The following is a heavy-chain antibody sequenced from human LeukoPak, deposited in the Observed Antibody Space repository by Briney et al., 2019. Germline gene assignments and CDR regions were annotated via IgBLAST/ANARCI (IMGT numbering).Heavy chain of an antibody. CDR3: ARHFVVGATTDWFDP. Sequence: SETLSLTCTVSGASISSYYWSWIRQPPGKGLEWIGCIYTSGSTNYNPSLKSRVTVSVDTSKNQFSLKLSSVTAADTAVYYCARHFVVGATTDWFDPWGQGTLVTVSS. J-gene: IGHJ5*02. CDR1: GASISSYY. V-gene: IGHV4-4*09. D-gene: IGHD1-26*01. CDR2: IYTSGST.